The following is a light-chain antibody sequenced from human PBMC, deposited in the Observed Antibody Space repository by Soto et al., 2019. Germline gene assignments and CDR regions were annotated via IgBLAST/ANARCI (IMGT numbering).Light chain of an antibody. CDR1: NSNIGSNT. J-gene: IGLJ2*01. CDR2: SDN. V-gene: IGLV1-44*01. CDR3: ASWDDRLNGPV. Sequence: QSVLTQPPSASGTPGQRVTISCSGSNSNIGSNTVNWYQHLPGTAPKLLIHSDNQRASGVPDRLSGSKSGTSASLAISGLQSEDEAHYYCASWDDRLNGPVLGGGTKVTVL.